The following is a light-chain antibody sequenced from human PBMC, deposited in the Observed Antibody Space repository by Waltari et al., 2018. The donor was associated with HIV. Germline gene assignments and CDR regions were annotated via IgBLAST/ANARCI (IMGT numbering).Light chain of an antibody. V-gene: IGKV1-NL1*01. Sequence: DIQMTQSPSSLSASVGDRVTITCRASQGISNSLAWYQQKPGKAPKLLLYAASRLESGVPSRFSGSGSGKDYTLTISSLQPEDFATYYCQQYYSTRYTFGQGTKLEIK. CDR1: QGISNS. CDR3: QQYYSTRYT. CDR2: AAS. J-gene: IGKJ2*01.